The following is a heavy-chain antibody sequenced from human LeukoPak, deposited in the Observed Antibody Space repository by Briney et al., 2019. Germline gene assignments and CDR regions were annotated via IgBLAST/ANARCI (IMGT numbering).Heavy chain of an antibody. CDR3: ARGQYYGSGSYYLNWFDP. D-gene: IGHD3-10*01. CDR2: INPNSGGT. J-gene: IGHJ5*02. V-gene: IGHV1-2*02. Sequence: GASVKVSCKASGYTFTSYGISWVRQAPGQGLEWMGWINPNSGGTNYAQKFQGRVTMTRDTSISTAYMELSRLRSDDTAVYYCARGQYYGSGSYYLNWFDPWGQGTLVTVSS. CDR1: GYTFTSYG.